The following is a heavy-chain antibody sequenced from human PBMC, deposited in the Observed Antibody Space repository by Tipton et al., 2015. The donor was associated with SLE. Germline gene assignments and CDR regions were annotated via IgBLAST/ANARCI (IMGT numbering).Heavy chain of an antibody. V-gene: IGHV4-61*05. CDR2: MYYSGST. CDR3: ARGGLGVSYYYYMDV. D-gene: IGHD1-26*01. J-gene: IGHJ6*03. Sequence: TLSLTCTVSGGTISSNNFYWGWVRQPPGKGLEWIGYMYYSGSTNYNPSLKSRVTISADTSKNQFSLKVSSVTAADTAVYYCARGGLGVSYYYYMDVWGKGTTVTVSS. CDR1: GGTISSNNFY.